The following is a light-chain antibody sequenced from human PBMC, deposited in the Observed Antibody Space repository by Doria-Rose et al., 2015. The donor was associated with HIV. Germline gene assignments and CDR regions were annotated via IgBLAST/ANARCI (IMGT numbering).Light chain of an antibody. CDR3: HQYGTSWT. V-gene: IGKV3-20*01. J-gene: IGKJ1*01. CDR1: QSFSSTY. Sequence: TQSPGTLSLSPGERATLSCRASQSFSSTYLAWYQQIPGQAPSLLSYDGSTRATGIPDRFSASGSGTDFTLTINRLEPEDFALYYCHQYGTSWTFGQGTKVEI. CDR2: DGS.